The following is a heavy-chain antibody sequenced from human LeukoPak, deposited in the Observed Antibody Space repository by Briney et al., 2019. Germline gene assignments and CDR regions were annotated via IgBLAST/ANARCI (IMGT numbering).Heavy chain of an antibody. V-gene: IGHV3-21*01. CDR3: ARVSVEMATIR. D-gene: IGHD5-24*01. CDR2: ISSSSSYI. Sequence: GESLKISCAASGFTFSSYSMNWVRQAPGKGLEWVSSISSSSSYIYYADSVKGRFTISRDNAKNSLYLQMNSLRAEDTAVYYCARVSVEMATIRWGQGTLVTVSS. CDR1: GFTFSSYS. J-gene: IGHJ4*02.